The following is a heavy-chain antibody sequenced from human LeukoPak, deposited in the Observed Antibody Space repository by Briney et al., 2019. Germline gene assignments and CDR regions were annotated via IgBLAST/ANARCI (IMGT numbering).Heavy chain of an antibody. CDR1: GGSISSSSYY. V-gene: IGHV4-61*02. CDR2: IYTSGGS. Sequence: SQTLSLTCTVSGGSISSSSYYWSWIRQPAGKGLEWIGRIYTSGGSNYNPSLKSRVTISVDTSKNQFSLKLSSGAAADTAVYYCARDLYGYYWFDPWGQGTLVTVSS. CDR3: ARDLYGYYWFDP. D-gene: IGHD5-18*01. J-gene: IGHJ5*02.